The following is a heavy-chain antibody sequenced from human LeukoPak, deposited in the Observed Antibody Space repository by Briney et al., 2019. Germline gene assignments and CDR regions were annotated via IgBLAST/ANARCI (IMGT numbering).Heavy chain of an antibody. CDR2: INHSGST. Sequence: PSETLSLTCAVYGGSFSGYYWSWLRQPPGKGLEWIGEINHSGSTNYNPSLKSRVTISVDTSKNQFSLKLSSVTAADTAVYYCARGVGPRSYYDSSGPTPFDYWGQGTLVTVSS. V-gene: IGHV4-34*01. D-gene: IGHD3-22*01. CDR1: GGSFSGYY. CDR3: ARGVGPRSYYDSSGPTPFDY. J-gene: IGHJ4*02.